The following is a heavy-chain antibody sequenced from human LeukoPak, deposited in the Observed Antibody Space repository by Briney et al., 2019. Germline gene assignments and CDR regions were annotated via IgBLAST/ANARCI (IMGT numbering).Heavy chain of an antibody. CDR2: INHSGST. CDR1: GRSFSGYY. V-gene: IGHV4-34*01. CDR3: ARDKVAGTGWFDP. J-gene: IGHJ5*02. Sequence: PSETLSLTCAVYGRSFSGYYWSWTRQPPGKGLEWIGEINHSGSTNYNPSLKSRVTISVDTSKNQFYLKLSSVTAADTAVHYCARDKVAGTGWFDPWGQGTLVTVSS. D-gene: IGHD6-19*01.